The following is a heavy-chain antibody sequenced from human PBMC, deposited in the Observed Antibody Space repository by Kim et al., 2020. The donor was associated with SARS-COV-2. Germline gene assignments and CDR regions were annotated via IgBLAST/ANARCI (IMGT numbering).Heavy chain of an antibody. D-gene: IGHD5-18*01. V-gene: IGHV4-59*01. J-gene: IGHJ2*01. CDR2: IYYSGST. Sequence: SETLSLTCTVSGGSISSYYWSWIRQPPGKGLEWIGYIYYSGSTNYNPSLKSRVTISVDTSKNQFSLKLSSVTAADTAVYYCARDVPIFRDTAMAPPLWYFDLWGRGTLVTVSS. CDR1: GGSISSYY. CDR3: ARDVPIFRDTAMAPPLWYFDL.